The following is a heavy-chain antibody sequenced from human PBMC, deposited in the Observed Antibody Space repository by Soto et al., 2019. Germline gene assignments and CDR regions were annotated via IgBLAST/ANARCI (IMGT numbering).Heavy chain of an antibody. D-gene: IGHD1-1*01. J-gene: IGHJ6*02. CDR1: GGTFSSYA. Sequence: GASVKVSCKASGGTFSSYAISWVRQAPGQGLEWMGGIIPIFGTANYAQKFQGRVTITADESTSTAYMELSSLRSEDTAVYYCARDTEGTPYGMDVWGQGTTVTVSS. V-gene: IGHV1-69*13. CDR3: ARDTEGTPYGMDV. CDR2: IIPIFGTA.